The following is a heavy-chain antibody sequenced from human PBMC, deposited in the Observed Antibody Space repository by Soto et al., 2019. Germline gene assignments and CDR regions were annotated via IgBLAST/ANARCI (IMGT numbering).Heavy chain of an antibody. Sequence: QVQLQESGPGLVKPSETLSLTCTVSGGSISSYYWSWIRQPPGKGLEWIGYIYYSGSTNYNPSLKGRVTISVDKSKNQFSLKLSSVTAADTAVYYCARLTHYYGSGSYGGLDYWGQGTLVTVSS. J-gene: IGHJ4*02. CDR3: ARLTHYYGSGSYGGLDY. CDR1: GGSISSYY. V-gene: IGHV4-59*01. CDR2: IYYSGST. D-gene: IGHD3-10*01.